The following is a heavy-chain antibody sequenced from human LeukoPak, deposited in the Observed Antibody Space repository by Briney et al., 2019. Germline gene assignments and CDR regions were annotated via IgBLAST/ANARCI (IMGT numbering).Heavy chain of an antibody. J-gene: IGHJ6*03. CDR2: IIPIFGTA. Sequence: GASVKVSCKASGGTFSSYAISWVRQAPGQGLEWMGGIIPIFGTANYAQKFQGRVTITTDESTSTAYLELSSLRSEDTAVYYCASCRQSSLEAFYYYYYMDVWGKGTTVTVSS. V-gene: IGHV1-69*05. CDR3: ASCRQSSLEAFYYYYYMDV. D-gene: IGHD3-10*01. CDR1: GGTFSSYA.